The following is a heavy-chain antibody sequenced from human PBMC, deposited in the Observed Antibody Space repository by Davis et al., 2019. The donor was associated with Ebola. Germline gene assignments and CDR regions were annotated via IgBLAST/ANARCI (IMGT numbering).Heavy chain of an antibody. J-gene: IGHJ5*02. CDR3: ARGGTRANWFDP. CDR2: INPNSGGT. Sequence: AASVKVSCKASGGTFTGYYMHWVRQAPGQGLEWMGWINPNSGGTNYAQKFQGWVTMTRDTSISTAYMELSRLRSDDTAVYYCARGGTRANWFDPWGQGTLVTVSS. D-gene: IGHD3-10*01. V-gene: IGHV1-2*04. CDR1: GGTFTGYY.